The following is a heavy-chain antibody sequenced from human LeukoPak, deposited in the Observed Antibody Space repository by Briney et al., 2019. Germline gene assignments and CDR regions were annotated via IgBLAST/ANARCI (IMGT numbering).Heavy chain of an antibody. V-gene: IGHV4-34*01. CDR1: GGSFSGYY. Sequence: SETLSLTCAVYGGSFSGYYWSWIRQPPGKGLEWIGEINHSGSTNCNPSLKSRVTISVDTSKNQFSLKLSSVTAADTAVYYCARGHRVGDYYDSSGFDYWGQGTLVTVSS. CDR2: INHSGST. D-gene: IGHD3-22*01. CDR3: ARGHRVGDYYDSSGFDY. J-gene: IGHJ4*02.